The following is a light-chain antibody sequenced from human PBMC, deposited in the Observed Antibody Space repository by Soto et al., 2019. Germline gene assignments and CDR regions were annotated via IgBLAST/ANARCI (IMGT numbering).Light chain of an antibody. CDR3: TSYASGSSHVV. Sequence: QSARTQPASVSGSPGQSITISCTGTSSDIGGYDYVSWYQRHPGKAPKLIIYDVNNRPSGVSNRFSGSKSGNTASLTISGLQAEDEADYYCTSYASGSSHVVFGGATKLTVL. J-gene: IGLJ2*01. V-gene: IGLV2-14*01. CDR1: SSDIGGYDY. CDR2: DVN.